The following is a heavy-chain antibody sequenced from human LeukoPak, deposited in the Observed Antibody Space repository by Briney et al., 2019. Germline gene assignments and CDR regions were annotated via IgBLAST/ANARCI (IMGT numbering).Heavy chain of an antibody. D-gene: IGHD3-9*01. CDR1: GFTFTTYW. CDR2: ISGSGGST. CDR3: AKDQNRYFDWLTLFDY. V-gene: IGHV3-23*01. J-gene: IGHJ4*02. Sequence: PGESLRLSCAASGFTFTTYWMSWVRQAPGKGLEWVSAISGSGGSTYYADSVKGRFTISRDNSKNTLYLQMNSLRAEDTAVYYCAKDQNRYFDWLTLFDYWGQGTLVTVSS.